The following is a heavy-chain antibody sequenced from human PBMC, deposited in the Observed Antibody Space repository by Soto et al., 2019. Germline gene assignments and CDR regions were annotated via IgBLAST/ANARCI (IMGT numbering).Heavy chain of an antibody. CDR1: GGSISSGGYY. CDR2: IYYSGST. J-gene: IGHJ6*02. D-gene: IGHD3-16*01. Sequence: SETLSLTCTVSGGSISSGGYYWSWIRQHPGKGLEWIGYIYYSGSTYYNPSLKSRVTISVDTSKNQFSLKLSSVTAVDTAVYYCAGGGEKTGPYYYYYGMDVWGQGTTVTVSS. CDR3: AGGGEKTGPYYYYYGMDV. V-gene: IGHV4-31*03.